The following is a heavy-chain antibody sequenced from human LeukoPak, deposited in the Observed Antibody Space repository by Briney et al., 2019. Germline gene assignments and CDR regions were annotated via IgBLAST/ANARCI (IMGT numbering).Heavy chain of an antibody. D-gene: IGHD6-6*01. CDR3: AKDPYSSSTFDY. Sequence: GGSLRLSCAASGFTFSSYTMHWVRQAPGQGLEWVAVISYDGSNKYYADSVKGRFTISRDNSKNTLYLQMNSLRAEDTAVYYCAKDPYSSSTFDYWGQGTLVTVSS. V-gene: IGHV3-30-3*01. CDR2: ISYDGSNK. J-gene: IGHJ4*02. CDR1: GFTFSSYT.